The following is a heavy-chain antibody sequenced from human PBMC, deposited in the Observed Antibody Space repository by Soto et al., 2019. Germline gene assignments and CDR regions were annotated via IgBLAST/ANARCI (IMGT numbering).Heavy chain of an antibody. J-gene: IGHJ6*02. Sequence: SETLFLTCTVSGGSISSYYWSWIRQPPGKGLEWIGYIYYSGSTNYNPSLKSRVTISVDTSKNQFSLKLSSVTAADTAVYYCARGIRKAYYYYYGMDVWGQGTTVTVSS. CDR3: ARGIRKAYYYYYGMDV. V-gene: IGHV4-59*01. CDR2: IYYSGST. CDR1: GGSISSYY.